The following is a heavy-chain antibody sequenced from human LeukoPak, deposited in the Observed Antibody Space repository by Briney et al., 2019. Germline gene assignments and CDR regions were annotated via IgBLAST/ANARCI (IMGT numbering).Heavy chain of an antibody. CDR2: ISPSGGTT. J-gene: IGHJ4*02. CDR3: ARGPSCSGSYWDY. CDR1: GYTFSSYY. D-gene: IGHD1-26*01. Sequence: GASVKVSCKASGYTFSSYYMYWVRQAPGQGLEWMGIISPSGGTTNYAQKFQGRVTITADESTSTAYMELSSLRSEDTAVYYCARGPSCSGSYWDYWGQGTLVTVSS. V-gene: IGHV1-46*01.